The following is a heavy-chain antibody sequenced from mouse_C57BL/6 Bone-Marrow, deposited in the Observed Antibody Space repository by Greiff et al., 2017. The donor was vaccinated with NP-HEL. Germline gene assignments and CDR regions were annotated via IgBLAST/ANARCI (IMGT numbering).Heavy chain of an antibody. J-gene: IGHJ3*01. Sequence: VQLQQPGAELVMPGASVKLSCKASGYTFTSYWMHWVKQRPGQGLEWIGELDPSDSYTNYNQKFTGKSTLTVDKSSSTAYMQLSSLTSEDSAVYYCASRGSSGYVWFADWGQGTLGTVSA. V-gene: IGHV1-69*01. CDR1: GYTFTSYW. CDR3: ASRGSSGYVWFAD. CDR2: LDPSDSYT. D-gene: IGHD3-2*02.